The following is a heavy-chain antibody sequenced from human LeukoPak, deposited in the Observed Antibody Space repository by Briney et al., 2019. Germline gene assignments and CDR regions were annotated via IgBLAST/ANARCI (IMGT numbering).Heavy chain of an antibody. V-gene: IGHV4-59*01. Sequence: SETLSLTCTVSGASISSYYWSWIRQPPGKGLERIGYISYSGSTNYNPSLKSRVTISVDTSKNQFSLKLSSVTAADTAVYYCASGPYPTAGTDHQFDYWGQGTLVTVSS. J-gene: IGHJ4*02. CDR2: ISYSGST. CDR3: ASGPYPTAGTDHQFDY. D-gene: IGHD6-13*01. CDR1: GASISSYY.